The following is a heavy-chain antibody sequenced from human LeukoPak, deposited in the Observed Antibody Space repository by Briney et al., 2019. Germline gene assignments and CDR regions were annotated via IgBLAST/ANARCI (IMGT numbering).Heavy chain of an antibody. Sequence: SETLSHTCAVYGGSFSGYYWSWIRQPPGKGLEWLGEINHSGSTNYNPSLKSRVTISVDTSKNQFSLKLSSVTAADTAVYYCARGIAARPRGMDVWGKGTTVTVSS. J-gene: IGHJ6*04. D-gene: IGHD6-13*01. CDR2: INHSGST. CDR3: ARGIAARPRGMDV. V-gene: IGHV4-34*01. CDR1: GGSFSGYY.